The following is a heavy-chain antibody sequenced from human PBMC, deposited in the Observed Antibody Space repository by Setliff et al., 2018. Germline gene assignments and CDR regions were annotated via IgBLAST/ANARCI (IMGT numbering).Heavy chain of an antibody. V-gene: IGHV4-59*08. CDR1: GGSFSGYY. CDR2: MYYTGST. Sequence: PSETLSLTCAVYGGSFSGYYWSWIRQPPGKGLEWIGSMYYTGSTNYNPSLKSRVTISVETSKKQFSLRLNSVTAADTAVYYCVRHMTYYDFWRGYYSTSDAFHVWGQGTMVTVSS. J-gene: IGHJ3*01. D-gene: IGHD3-3*01. CDR3: VRHMTYYDFWRGYYSTSDAFHV.